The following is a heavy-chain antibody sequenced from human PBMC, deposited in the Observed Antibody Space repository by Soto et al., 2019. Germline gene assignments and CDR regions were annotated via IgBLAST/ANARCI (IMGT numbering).Heavy chain of an antibody. J-gene: IGHJ4*02. CDR3: ARERQYEPLLY. D-gene: IGHD2-2*01. Sequence: QVQLVQSGAEVKKPGASVKVSCRASGFTFSNYGITWVRQAPGQGLEWMGWVSAYNRNTDMAQKFEDGVTLTTDTATQTAYLELRGLRSDDTAVYFCARERQYEPLLYWGQGTLVTVSS. CDR2: VSAYNRNT. V-gene: IGHV1-18*04. CDR1: GFTFSNYG.